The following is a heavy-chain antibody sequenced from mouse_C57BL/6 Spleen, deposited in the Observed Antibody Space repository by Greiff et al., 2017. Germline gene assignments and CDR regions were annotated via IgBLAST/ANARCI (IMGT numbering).Heavy chain of an antibody. CDR1: GYTFTSYW. J-gene: IGHJ2*01. D-gene: IGHD1-3*01. CDR2: IHPSDSDT. CDR3: AIREWPYYFDY. Sequence: QVQLQQPGAELVKPGASVKVSCKASGYTFTSYWMHWVKQRPGQGLEWIGRIHPSDSDTNYNQKFQGKATLTVDKSSSTAYMQLSSLTSEDSAVYYCAIREWPYYFDYWGQGTTLTVSS. V-gene: IGHV1-74*01.